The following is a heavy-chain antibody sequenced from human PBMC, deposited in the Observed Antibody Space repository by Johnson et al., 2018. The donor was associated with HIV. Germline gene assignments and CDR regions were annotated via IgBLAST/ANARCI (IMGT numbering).Heavy chain of an antibody. CDR1: GFTFDDYG. J-gene: IGHJ3*02. V-gene: IGHV3-23*04. Sequence: EVQLVESGGGVVRPGGSLRLSCAASGFTFDDYGMSWVRQAPGKGLEWVSAISGSGGSTYYADSVKGRFTISRDNSKNTLYLQMNSLRAEDTDVYYCARDLARRGGAAFDIWGQGTMVTVSS. CDR3: ARDLARRGGAAFDI. D-gene: IGHD1-26*01. CDR2: ISGSGGST.